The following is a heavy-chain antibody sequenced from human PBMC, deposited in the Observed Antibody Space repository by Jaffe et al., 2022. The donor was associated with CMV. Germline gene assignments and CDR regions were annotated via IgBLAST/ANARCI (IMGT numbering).Heavy chain of an antibody. Sequence: EVQLVESGGGLVQPGGSLRLSCVASGFTFTSSAMSWVRQPPGKGLEWVSSISASGDNTFYTDSVKGRFTISRDSSMNTLYLQINSLRAEDSAVYFCAKDPSRRLPLLRGVVVWGQGTLVTVSS. CDR2: ISASGDNT. D-gene: IGHD3-10*01. V-gene: IGHV3-23*04. CDR3: AKDPSRRLPLLRGVVV. J-gene: IGHJ4*02. CDR1: GFTFTSSA.